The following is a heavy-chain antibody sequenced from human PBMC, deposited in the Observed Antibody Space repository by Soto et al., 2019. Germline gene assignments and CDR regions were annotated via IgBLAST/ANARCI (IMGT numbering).Heavy chain of an antibody. V-gene: IGHV1-18*01. J-gene: IGHJ6*02. CDR3: ARGAPLDYDFWSGYSLDYYYGMDV. CDR1: GYTFTSYG. Sequence: ASVKVSCKASGYTFTSYGISWVRQAPGQGLEWMGWISAYNGSTNYAQKLQGRVTMTTDTSTSTAYMELRSLRSDDTAVYYCARGAPLDYDFWSGYSLDYYYGMDVWGQGTTVTVSS. D-gene: IGHD3-3*01. CDR2: ISAYNGST.